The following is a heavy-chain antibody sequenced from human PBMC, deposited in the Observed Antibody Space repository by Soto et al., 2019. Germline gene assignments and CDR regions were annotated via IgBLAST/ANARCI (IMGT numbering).Heavy chain of an antibody. Sequence: QLQLQESGPGLVKPSETLSLTCTVSGGSISSSSYYWGWIRQPPGKGLEWIGSIYYSGSTYYNPSLKSRVTISVDTSKNQFSLKLSSVTAADTAVYYCARYSYCGGDCYSGYFQHWGQGTLVTVSS. CDR3: ARYSYCGGDCYSGYFQH. CDR2: IYYSGST. V-gene: IGHV4-39*01. D-gene: IGHD2-21*02. CDR1: GGSISSSSYY. J-gene: IGHJ1*01.